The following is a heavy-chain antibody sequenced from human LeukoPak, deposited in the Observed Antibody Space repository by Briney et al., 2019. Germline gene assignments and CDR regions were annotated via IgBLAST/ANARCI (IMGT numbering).Heavy chain of an antibody. V-gene: IGHV1-2*02. Sequence: AASVKVSCKASGYTFTGYYMHWLRQAPGQGLEWMGWINPNSGGTDYAQKFQGRVTMTRDTSISTAYMELSRLRSDDTAVYYCAREAYTAGRDGYNSWGQGTLVTVSS. CDR1: GYTFTGYY. D-gene: IGHD5-24*01. CDR3: AREAYTAGRDGYNS. CDR2: INPNSGGT. J-gene: IGHJ4*02.